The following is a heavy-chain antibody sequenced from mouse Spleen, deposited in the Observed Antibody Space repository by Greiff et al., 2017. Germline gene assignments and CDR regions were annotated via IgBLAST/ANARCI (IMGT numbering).Heavy chain of an antibody. V-gene: IGHV1-26*01. Sequence: EVQLQQSGPELVKPGASVKISCKASGYTFTDYYMNWVKQSHGKSLEWIGDINPNNGGTSYNQKFKGKATLTVDKSSSTAYMELRSLTSEDSAVYYCARSVNAMDYWGQGTSVTVSS. J-gene: IGHJ4*01. CDR2: INPNNGGT. CDR3: ARSVNAMDY. CDR1: GYTFTDYY.